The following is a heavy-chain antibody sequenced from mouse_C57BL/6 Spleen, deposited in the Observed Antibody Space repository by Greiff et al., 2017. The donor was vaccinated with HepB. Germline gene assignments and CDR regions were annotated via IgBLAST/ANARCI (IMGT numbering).Heavy chain of an antibody. CDR3: ARGTSNYEAWFAY. J-gene: IGHJ3*01. CDR1: GFTFSSYA. D-gene: IGHD2-5*01. Sequence: DVKLQESGGGLVKPGGSLKLSCAASGFTFSSYAMSWVRQTPEKRLEWVATISDGGSYTYYPDNVKGRFTISRDNAKNNLYLQMSHLKSEDTAMYYCARGTSNYEAWFAYWGQGTLVTVSA. CDR2: ISDGGSYT. V-gene: IGHV5-4*03.